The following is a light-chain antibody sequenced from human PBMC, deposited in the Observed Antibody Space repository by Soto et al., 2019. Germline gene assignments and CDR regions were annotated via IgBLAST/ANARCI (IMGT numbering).Light chain of an antibody. CDR3: QQYYSYPRT. Sequence: AIRMTQSPSSFSASTGDRVTITCRASQGISSYLAWYQQKPGKAPKLLIYAASTLQSGVPSRFSCSGSRTDFTLTISCLQSEDFATYYSQQYYSYPRTFGQGTKVEIK. J-gene: IGKJ1*01. CDR1: QGISSY. CDR2: AAS. V-gene: IGKV1-8*01.